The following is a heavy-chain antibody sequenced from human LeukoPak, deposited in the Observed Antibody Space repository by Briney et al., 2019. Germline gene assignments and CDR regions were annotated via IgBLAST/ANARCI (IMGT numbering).Heavy chain of an antibody. CDR2: FDPEEGEP. Sequence: ASVKVSCKVSGNTLSELSMHWVRQAPGKGLEWMGGFDPEEGEPIYAQKFQGRVTMTDDTSTDTAYMEVTNLRSEDTAVYYCARGLLASGDAFDIWSQGTMVTVSS. CDR1: GNTLSELS. CDR3: ARGLLASGDAFDI. D-gene: IGHD3-10*01. J-gene: IGHJ3*02. V-gene: IGHV1-24*01.